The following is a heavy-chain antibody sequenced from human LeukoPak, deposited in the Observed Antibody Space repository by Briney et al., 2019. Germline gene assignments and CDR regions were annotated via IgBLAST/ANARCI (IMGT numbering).Heavy chain of an antibody. CDR1: GFTFRSHA. CDR3: AKDFRIGYSAHFDY. CDR2: IYENGGTT. Sequence: GGSLRLSCVGSGFTFRSHAMSWVRQAPEKGLEFVSGIYENGGTTYYADSVKGRFSISRDNSKNTLYLQMDSLRGEDTAVYYCAKDFRIGYSAHFDYWGREPWSPSPQ. V-gene: IGHV3-23*01. J-gene: IGHJ4*02. D-gene: IGHD2-21*01.